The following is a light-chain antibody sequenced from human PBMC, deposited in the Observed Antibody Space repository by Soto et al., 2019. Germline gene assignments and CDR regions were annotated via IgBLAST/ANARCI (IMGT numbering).Light chain of an antibody. CDR3: KSYAGSNTYV. CDR1: KSDIGVYDF. CDR2: EVV. Sequence: QSVLTQPASVSESPGQSITISCTGTKSDIGVYDFVSWYQHHPGKAPRLIIYEVVQRPSGVPDRFSGSKSGNTASLTVSGLQAADEADYFCKSYAGSNTYVFGSGTKVTVL. V-gene: IGLV2-8*01. J-gene: IGLJ1*01.